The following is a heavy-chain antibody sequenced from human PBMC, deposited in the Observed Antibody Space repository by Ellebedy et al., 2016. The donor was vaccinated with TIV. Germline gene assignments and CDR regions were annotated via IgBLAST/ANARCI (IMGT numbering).Heavy chain of an antibody. J-gene: IGHJ4*02. CDR1: GYSFTSYW. CDR2: IDPSDSYT. Sequence: GESLKISXKGSGYSFTSYWISWVRQMPGKGLEWMGRIDPSDSYTNYSPSFQGHVTISADKSISTAYLQWSSLKASDTAMYYCARHTPYCSGGSCYRDFDYWGQGTLVTVSS. V-gene: IGHV5-10-1*01. CDR3: ARHTPYCSGGSCYRDFDY. D-gene: IGHD2-15*01.